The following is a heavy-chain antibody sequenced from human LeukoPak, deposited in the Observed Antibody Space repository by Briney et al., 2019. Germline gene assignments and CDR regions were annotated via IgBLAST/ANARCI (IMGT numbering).Heavy chain of an antibody. D-gene: IGHD6-13*01. Sequence: GGSLRLSCAASGFTFSGSAMHWVRQASGKGLEWVGRIRSKANSYATAHAASVKGRFTISRDDSKNTAYLQMNSLKTEDTAVYYCTRLAAAGPLFDYWGQGTLVTVSS. J-gene: IGHJ4*02. V-gene: IGHV3-73*01. CDR2: IRSKANSYAT. CDR3: TRLAAAGPLFDY. CDR1: GFTFSGSA.